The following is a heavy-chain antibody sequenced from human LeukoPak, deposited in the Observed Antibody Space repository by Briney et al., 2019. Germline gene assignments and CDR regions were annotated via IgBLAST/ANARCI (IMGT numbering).Heavy chain of an antibody. D-gene: IGHD3-22*01. CDR1: GFTFSSYG. V-gene: IGHV3-23*01. J-gene: IGHJ4*02. CDR2: ISGSGGST. CDR3: AKDLYYDSSGYQFDY. Sequence: GGSLRLSCAASGFTFSSYGMSWVRQAPGKGLEWVSAISGSGGSTYYADSVKGRFTISRDNSKNTLYLQMNSLRADDTAVYYCAKDLYYDSSGYQFDYWGQGTLVTVSS.